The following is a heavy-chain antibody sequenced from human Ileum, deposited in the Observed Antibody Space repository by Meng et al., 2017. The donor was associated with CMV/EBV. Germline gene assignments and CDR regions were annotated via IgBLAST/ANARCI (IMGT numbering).Heavy chain of an antibody. J-gene: IGHJ4*02. CDR1: RGSISSDY. CDR3: ARGPYSSSWSSFDY. V-gene: IGHV4-4*07. Sequence: QVRLQESGPGLVKPSETLSLPCPVSRGSISSDYWSWIRQPAGKGLEWIGRIYTSGSTNYNPSLKSRVTMSVDTSKTQFSLKLSSVTAADTAVYYCARGPYSSSWSSFDYWGQGTLVTVSS. D-gene: IGHD6-13*01. CDR2: IYTSGST.